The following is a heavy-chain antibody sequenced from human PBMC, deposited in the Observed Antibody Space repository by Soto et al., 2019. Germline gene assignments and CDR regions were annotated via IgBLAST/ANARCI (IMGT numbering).Heavy chain of an antibody. V-gene: IGHV4-59*01. CDR2: IYYSGST. CDR1: GGSISSYY. CDR3: ARGRGGWFINQLLNAFDI. D-gene: IGHD2-2*01. Sequence: QVQLQESGPGLVKPSETLSLTCTVSGGSISSYYWSWIRQPPGKGLEWIGYIYYSGSTNYNPSLKSRVTISVDVSKNQFSLKLSSVTAADTAVYYCARGRGGWFINQLLNAFDIWGQGTMVTVSS. J-gene: IGHJ3*02.